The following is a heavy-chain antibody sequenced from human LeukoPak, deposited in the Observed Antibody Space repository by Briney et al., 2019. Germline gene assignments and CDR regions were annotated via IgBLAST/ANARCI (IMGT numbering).Heavy chain of an antibody. Sequence: PSETLSLTCTVSGGSISSSSYYWGWFRQPPGKGLKWTGSIYYSWSTYYNPSLNSQLTISLDTSKNQFSLKVSSVTAADTAVYYCARGSVDGSGSYYYWGQGTMVTVSS. CDR2: IYYSWST. CDR1: GGSISSSSYY. J-gene: IGHJ4*02. D-gene: IGHD3-10*01. V-gene: IGHV4-39*07. CDR3: ARGSVDGSGSYYY.